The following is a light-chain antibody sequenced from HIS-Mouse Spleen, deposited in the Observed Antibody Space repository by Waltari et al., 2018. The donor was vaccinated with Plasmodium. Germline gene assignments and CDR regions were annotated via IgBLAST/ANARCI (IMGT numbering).Light chain of an antibody. V-gene: IGKV3-15*01. Sequence: DIVMPQSPATLSVSQGVRATLSCRASQSVSSNLAWYPQKPGQAPRLLIYGASTRATVIPARFSGSGSGTEFTLTISSLQSEDFAVYYCQQYNNWSFTFGPGTKVDIK. CDR1: QSVSSN. J-gene: IGKJ3*01. CDR2: GAS. CDR3: QQYNNWSFT.